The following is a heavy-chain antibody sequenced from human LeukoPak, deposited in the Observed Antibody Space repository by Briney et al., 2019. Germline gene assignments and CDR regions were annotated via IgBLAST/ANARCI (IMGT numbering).Heavy chain of an antibody. CDR3: WDTNWNGDWDY. J-gene: IGHJ4*02. CDR2: IKSKAHGGTT. D-gene: IGHD1-1*01. Sequence: GGSLRLSCAASGFTFSNAWMHWVRQAPGKGLEWVGRIKSKAHGGTTNYAAPVKGRFTISRDDSKNTLYLQMNSLKTEDTAVYYCWDTNWNGDWDYWGQGTLVTVSS. V-gene: IGHV3-15*01. CDR1: GFTFSNAW.